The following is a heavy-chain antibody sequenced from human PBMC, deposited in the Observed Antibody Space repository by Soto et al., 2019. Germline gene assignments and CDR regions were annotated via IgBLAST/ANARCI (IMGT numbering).Heavy chain of an antibody. CDR1: GFTFGNYA. J-gene: IGHJ4*02. V-gene: IGHV3-23*01. CDR3: AKQSRVSRTLSSLDSLYY. CDR2: ISGAGDTT. D-gene: IGHD2-15*01. Sequence: EVQLLESGGGLVQPGGSLRLSCAASGFTFGNYAFSWVRQAPGTGLEWVSVISGAGDTTYYPDSVKGRFTTSRDHSKKTVYLQMTVLRAEDRAFYYSAKQSRVSRTLSSLDSLYYWCQGTLVPVSS.